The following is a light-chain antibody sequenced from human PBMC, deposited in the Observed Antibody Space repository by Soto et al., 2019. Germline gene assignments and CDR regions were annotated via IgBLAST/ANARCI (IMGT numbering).Light chain of an antibody. CDR3: SSYAGSDIFV. J-gene: IGLJ7*01. V-gene: IGLV2-14*01. CDR1: SSDVGSYNY. CDR2: EVS. Sequence: QSVLTQPASVSGSPGQSITISCTGTSSDVGSYNYVSWYQQHPGKAPKLMIYEVSDRPSGISSRFSGSKSGNTASLTISGLQTEDEADYYCSSYAGSDIFVFGGGTQLTVL.